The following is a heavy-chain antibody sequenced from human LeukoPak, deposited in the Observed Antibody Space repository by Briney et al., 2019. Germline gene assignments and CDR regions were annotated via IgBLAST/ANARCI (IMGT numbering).Heavy chain of an antibody. J-gene: IGHJ5*02. D-gene: IGHD2-2*01. Sequence: ASVKVSCKASGYTFTGYYMHWVRQAPGQGLEWMGWINPNSGGTNYAQKFQGRVTMTRDTSISTANMELSRLRSDDTAVYYCARAACSSTSCYLNWFDPWGQGTLVTVSS. CDR3: ARAACSSTSCYLNWFDP. V-gene: IGHV1-2*02. CDR1: GYTFTGYY. CDR2: INPNSGGT.